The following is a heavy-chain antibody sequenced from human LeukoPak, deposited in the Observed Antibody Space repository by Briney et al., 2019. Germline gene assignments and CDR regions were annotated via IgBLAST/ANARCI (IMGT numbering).Heavy chain of an antibody. V-gene: IGHV3-7*04. D-gene: IGHD1-26*01. J-gene: IGHJ4*02. CDR1: GFTFSTYW. CDR2: IEQNGSEK. CDR3: ARDRGYSGSYFDN. Sequence: GGSLRLSCAASGFTFSTYWMTWVRQAPGKGLEWVANIEQNGSEKFYVDSVKGRFTISRDNAKNSLYLQMSSLRAEDTAVYYCARDRGYSGSYFDNWGQGTLVTVSS.